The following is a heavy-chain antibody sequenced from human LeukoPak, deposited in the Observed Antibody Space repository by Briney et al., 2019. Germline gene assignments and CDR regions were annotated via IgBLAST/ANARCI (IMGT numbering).Heavy chain of an antibody. CDR2: ISGSGGNI. Sequence: GGSLRLSCAASGFTFSNYAMSWVRQAPGKGLEWVSVISGSGGNIHYTDSVKGRFTTSRDNSKNMLFLEMNSLGAEDTAVYYCATDTGSYYRMNAFDIWGQGTMVTVSS. D-gene: IGHD1-26*01. V-gene: IGHV3-23*01. CDR1: GFTFSNYA. J-gene: IGHJ3*02. CDR3: ATDTGSYYRMNAFDI.